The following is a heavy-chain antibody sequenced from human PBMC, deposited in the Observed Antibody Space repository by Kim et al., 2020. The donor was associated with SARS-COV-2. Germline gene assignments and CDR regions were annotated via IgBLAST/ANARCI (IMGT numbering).Heavy chain of an antibody. CDR3: ARDRGDYGGKPDAFDI. CDR1: GFTFSDYY. V-gene: IGHV3-11*05. D-gene: IGHD4-17*01. J-gene: IGHJ3*02. CDR2: ISSSSSYT. Sequence: GGSLRLSCAASGFTFSDYYMSWIRQAPGKGLEWVSYISSSSSYTNYADSVKGRFTISRDNAKNSLYLQMNSLRAEDTAVYYCARDRGDYGGKPDAFDIWGQGTMVTVSS.